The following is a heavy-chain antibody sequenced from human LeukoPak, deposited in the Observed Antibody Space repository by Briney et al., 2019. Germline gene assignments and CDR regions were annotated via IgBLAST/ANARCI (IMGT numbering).Heavy chain of an antibody. CDR2: IYYSGST. D-gene: IGHD2-2*01. CDR1: GGSISSNGYY. J-gene: IGHJ6*03. V-gene: IGHV4-39*07. CDR3: ARIRESVVVPAAHPGINYYYYYYMDV. Sequence: SETLFLTCTVSGGSISSNGYYWCWIRQPPGEGLEWIGSIYYSGSTYYNPSLKSRVTISIDTSKNQFSLKLSSVTAANTAVYYCARIRESVVVPAAHPGINYYYYYYMDVWGKGTTVTVSS.